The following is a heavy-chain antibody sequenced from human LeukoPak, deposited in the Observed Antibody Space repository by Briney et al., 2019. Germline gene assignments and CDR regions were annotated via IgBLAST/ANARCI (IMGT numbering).Heavy chain of an antibody. CDR3: ARCIAARFN. J-gene: IGHJ4*02. V-gene: IGHV4-34*01. CDR2: INHSGST. Sequence: PSETLSLTCAVYGGSFSGYYWSWIRQPPGKGMEWIGEINHSGSTNYNPSLKSRVTISVDTSKNQFSLKLSSVTAADTAVYYCARCIAARFNWGQGTLVTVSS. D-gene: IGHD6-6*01. CDR1: GGSFSGYY.